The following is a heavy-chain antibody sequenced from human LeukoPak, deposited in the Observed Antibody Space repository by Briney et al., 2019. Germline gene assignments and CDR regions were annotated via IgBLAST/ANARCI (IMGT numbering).Heavy chain of an antibody. D-gene: IGHD3-3*01. Sequence: PSETLSLTCSVSGGSISSGDHYWGWIRQPPGKGLEWIGYIHYSGGSYYNPSLKSRLLMSVDTSKNQFSLKLDSVTAADTAVYYCASCPTLFGVLQWYFDHWGQGILVTASS. CDR2: IHYSGGS. J-gene: IGHJ4*02. CDR1: GGSISSGDHY. V-gene: IGHV4-30-4*08. CDR3: ASCPTLFGVLQWYFDH.